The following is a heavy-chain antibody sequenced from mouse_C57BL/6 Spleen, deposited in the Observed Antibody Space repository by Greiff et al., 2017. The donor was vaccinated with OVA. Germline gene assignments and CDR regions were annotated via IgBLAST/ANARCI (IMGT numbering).Heavy chain of an antibody. V-gene: IGHV5-4*03. CDR1: GFTFSSYA. J-gene: IGHJ4*01. CDR3: ARAMAPYAMDY. Sequence: EVMLVESGGGLVKPGGSLKLSCAASGFTFSSYAMSWVRQTPEKRLEWVATISDGGSYTYYPDNVKGRFTISRDNAKNNLYLQMSHLKSEDTAMYYCARAMAPYAMDYWGQGTSVTVSS. CDR2: ISDGGSYT. D-gene: IGHD1-1*02.